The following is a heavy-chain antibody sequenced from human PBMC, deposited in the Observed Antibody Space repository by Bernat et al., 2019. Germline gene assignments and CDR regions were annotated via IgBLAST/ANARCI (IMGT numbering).Heavy chain of an antibody. J-gene: IGHJ4*02. CDR1: GCTFSNAG. D-gene: IGHD2-2*01. Sequence: LGGAGGGGVEPGGSLGLSGAASGCTFSNAGMSWVRQAPGKGLEWVGRIKSKTDGGTTDYAAPVKGRFTISRDDSKNTLYLQMNSLKTEDTAVYYCTTDIVVVPAALDYWGQGTLVTVSS. V-gene: IGHV3-15*01. CDR3: TTDIVVVPAALDY. CDR2: IKSKTDGGTT.